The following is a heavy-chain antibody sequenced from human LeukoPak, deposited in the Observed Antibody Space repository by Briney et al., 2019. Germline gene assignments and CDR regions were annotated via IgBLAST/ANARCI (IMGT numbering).Heavy chain of an antibody. CDR2: IYTSGST. CDR1: GGSISSYY. D-gene: IGHD3-3*01. CDR3: ARSGYDFWSGYYSHMDV. V-gene: IGHV4-4*07. J-gene: IGHJ6*03. Sequence: PSETLSLTCTVSGGSISSYYWSWIRQPAGKGLEWIGRIYTSGSTNYNPSLKSRVTMSVDTSKNQFSLKLSSVTAADTAVYYCARSGYDFWSGYYSHMDVWGKGTTVTVSS.